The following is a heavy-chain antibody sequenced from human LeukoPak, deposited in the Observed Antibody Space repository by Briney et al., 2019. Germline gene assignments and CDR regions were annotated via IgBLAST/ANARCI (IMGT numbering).Heavy chain of an antibody. J-gene: IGHJ4*02. CDR3: TPG. CDR1: GFTFSNYW. Sequence: PGGSLRLSCAVSGFTFSNYWMHWVRQAPGKGLVWVSRITTDGSTTYYADAMKGRFTISRDNAKNTLYLQMSSLRADDTAVCYCTPGGGQGTLVSVSS. CDR2: ITTDGSTT. D-gene: IGHD3-10*01. V-gene: IGHV3-74*01.